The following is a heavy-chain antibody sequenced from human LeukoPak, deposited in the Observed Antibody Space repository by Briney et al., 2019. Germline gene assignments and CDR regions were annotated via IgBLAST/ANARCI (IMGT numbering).Heavy chain of an antibody. J-gene: IGHJ3*02. Sequence: PGGSLRLSCTASGFEFSSYWMHWVRQAPGKGLMWVSHINTDGSSTNYADSVKGRFTVSRDNAKNTLYLLLNSLGAEDTAIYYCAREQYRGYSGYEYAFDIWGQGTTVTVSS. V-gene: IGHV3-74*01. CDR1: GFEFSSYW. CDR3: AREQYRGYSGYEYAFDI. CDR2: INTDGSST. D-gene: IGHD5-12*01.